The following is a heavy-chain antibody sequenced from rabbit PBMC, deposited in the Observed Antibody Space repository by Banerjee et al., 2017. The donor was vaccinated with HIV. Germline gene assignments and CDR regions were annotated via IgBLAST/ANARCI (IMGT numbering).Heavy chain of an antibody. CDR1: GIDFSSNYW. Sequence: QSLEESGGDLVKPGASLTLTCKASGIDFSSNYWICWVRQVPGKGLELFACITSNSGTTWYASWVNGRFTGSKTSSTTVTLQMTSLTAADTATYFCAREGDYRGWNFNLWGPGTLVTVS. CDR3: AREGDYRGWNFNL. V-gene: IGHV1S40*01. CDR2: ITSNSGTT. J-gene: IGHJ4*01. D-gene: IGHD1-1*01.